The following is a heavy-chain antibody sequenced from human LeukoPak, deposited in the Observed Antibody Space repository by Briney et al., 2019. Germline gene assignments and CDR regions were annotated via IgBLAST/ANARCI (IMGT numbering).Heavy chain of an antibody. CDR3: VRSVTASTTGAI. CDR1: GFTFSDHS. V-gene: IGHV3-72*01. J-gene: IGHJ3*02. CDR2: TRSKPYSYTT. Sequence: GGSLRLSCATSGFTFSDHSMDWVRQAPGKGLEWVGRTRSKPYSYTTQYAASVKGRFTISRDDSKNSLYLQMNSLKPEDTAVYYRVRSVTASTTGAIWGQGTMVTVSS. D-gene: IGHD2-21*02.